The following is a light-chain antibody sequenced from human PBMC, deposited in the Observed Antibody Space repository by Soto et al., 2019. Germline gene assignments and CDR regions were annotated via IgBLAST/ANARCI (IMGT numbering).Light chain of an antibody. CDR3: MQGTHWHPIT. Sequence: VVLTQSPVSRPATPGQAGSISCRCMHCLVYSDGNTYLSWFHQRTGQTPRRLIYKVSNRDSGVPDRFSGSGSGTDFTLKISRVEAEDVGVYYCMQGTHWHPITFGQGTRLEIK. J-gene: IGKJ5*01. CDR1: HCLVYSDGNTY. V-gene: IGKV2-30*01. CDR2: KVS.